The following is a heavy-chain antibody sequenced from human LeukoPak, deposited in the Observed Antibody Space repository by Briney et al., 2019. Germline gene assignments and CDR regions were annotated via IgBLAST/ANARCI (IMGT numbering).Heavy chain of an antibody. CDR3: ARGYYDFWSGYYGALERRYYYYYGMDV. CDR2: IIPIFGTA. CDR1: GGTISSYA. Sequence: ASVKVSCKASGGTISSYAISWVRQAPGQGLEWMGGIIPIFGTANYAQKFQGRVTITADESTSTAYMELSSLRSEDTAVYYCARGYYDFWSGYYGALERRYYYYYGMDVWGQGTTVTVSS. D-gene: IGHD3-3*01. J-gene: IGHJ6*02. V-gene: IGHV1-69*13.